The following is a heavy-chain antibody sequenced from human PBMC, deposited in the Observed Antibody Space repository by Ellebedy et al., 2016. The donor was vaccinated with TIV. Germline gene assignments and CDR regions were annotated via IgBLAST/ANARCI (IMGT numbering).Heavy chain of an antibody. Sequence: GGSLRLSXAASGSTFSSYWMHWVRQAPGKGLVWVSRINNDGTATTYADSVKGRFTISRDNTKNTLYLQMNSLRAEDTGVYYCARRSSGYCVGVKCTTDFDYWGQGTLVTVSS. CDR1: GSTFSSYW. D-gene: IGHD2-2*03. CDR3: ARRSSGYCVGVKCTTDFDY. V-gene: IGHV3-74*01. J-gene: IGHJ4*02. CDR2: INNDGTAT.